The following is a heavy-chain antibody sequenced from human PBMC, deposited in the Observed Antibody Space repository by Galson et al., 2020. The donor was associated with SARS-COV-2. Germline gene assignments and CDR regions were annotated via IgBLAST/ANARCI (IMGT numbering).Heavy chain of an antibody. Sequence: ASVQVSCKASGYTFSDYYIHWVRQAPGQGLEWMGWINPHSGDTNYAQKFQGRVLMTRDTSFSTAYMYLSSLTSDDTAMYYCAKEAGYSSSWNYWGQGTLVTVSS. J-gene: IGHJ4*02. CDR3: AKEAGYSSSWNY. D-gene: IGHD6-13*01. CDR2: INPHSGDT. V-gene: IGHV1-2*02. CDR1: GYTFSDYY.